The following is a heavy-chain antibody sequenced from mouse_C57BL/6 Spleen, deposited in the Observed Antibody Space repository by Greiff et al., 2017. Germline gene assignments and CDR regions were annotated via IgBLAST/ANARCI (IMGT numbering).Heavy chain of an antibody. D-gene: IGHD4-1*01. Sequence: QVQLQQSGPELVKPGASVKISCKASGYAFSSSWMNWVKQRPGKGLEWIGRIYPGDGDTNYNGKFKGKATLTADKSSSTAYMQLSSLTSEDSAVYFCPREELSGTGYWYFDVWGTGTTVTVSS. CDR3: PREELSGTGYWYFDV. V-gene: IGHV1-82*01. CDR1: GYAFSSSW. J-gene: IGHJ1*03. CDR2: IYPGDGDT.